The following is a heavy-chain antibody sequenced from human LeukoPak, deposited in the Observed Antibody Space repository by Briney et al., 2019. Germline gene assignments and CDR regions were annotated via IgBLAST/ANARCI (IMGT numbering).Heavy chain of an antibody. J-gene: IGHJ6*03. CDR3: ANLHGGVVNPYYYYYMDV. V-gene: IGHV4-4*02. Sequence: PSETLSLTCAVSGGSISSSNWWSWVRQPPGRGLEWIGEIYHSGSTNYNPSLKSRVTISVDKSKNQFSLKLSSVTAADTAVYYCANLHGGVVNPYYYYYMDVWGKGTTVTVSS. CDR2: IYHSGST. CDR1: GGSISSSNW. D-gene: IGHD3-3*01.